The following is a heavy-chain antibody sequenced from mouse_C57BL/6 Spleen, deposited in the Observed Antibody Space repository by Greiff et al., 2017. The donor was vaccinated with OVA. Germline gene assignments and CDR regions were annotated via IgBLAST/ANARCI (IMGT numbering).Heavy chain of an antibody. CDR2: ISSGSSTI. J-gene: IGHJ4*01. V-gene: IGHV5-17*01. Sequence: EVMLVESGGGLVKPGGSLKLSCAASGFTFSDYGMHWVRQAPEKGLEWVAYISSGSSTIYYADTVKGRFTISRDNAKNTLFLQMTRLRSEDAAMYDCAKGDSNYGFYYAMDYWGQGTSVTVSS. CDR1: GFTFSDYG. D-gene: IGHD2-5*01. CDR3: AKGDSNYGFYYAMDY.